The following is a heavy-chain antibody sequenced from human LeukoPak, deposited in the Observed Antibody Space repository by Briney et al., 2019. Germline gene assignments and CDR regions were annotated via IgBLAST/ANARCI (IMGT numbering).Heavy chain of an antibody. J-gene: IGHJ4*02. Sequence: ASVKVSCKASGYTFTGYYMHWVRQAPGQGLEWMGWINPNSGGTNYAQKFQGRVTMTRDTSISTAYMELSRLRSDDTAVYYCARDEKLNYESSGYSLENFDYWGQGTLVTVSS. CDR2: INPNSGGT. CDR1: GYTFTGYY. CDR3: ARDEKLNYESSGYSLENFDY. D-gene: IGHD3-22*01. V-gene: IGHV1-2*02.